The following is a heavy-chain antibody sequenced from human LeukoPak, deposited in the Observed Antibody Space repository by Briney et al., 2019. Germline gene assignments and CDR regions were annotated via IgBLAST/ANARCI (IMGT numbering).Heavy chain of an antibody. CDR2: IYYSGST. J-gene: IGHJ4*02. Sequence: SETLSLTCTVSGGSISSYYWSWIRQPPGKGLEWIGYIYYSGSTNYNPSLKSRVTISVDTSKNQFSLKLSSVTAADTAVYYCAIRHCSSTSRYDYWGQGTLVTVSS. V-gene: IGHV4-59*01. D-gene: IGHD2-2*01. CDR1: GGSISSYY. CDR3: AIRHCSSTSRYDY.